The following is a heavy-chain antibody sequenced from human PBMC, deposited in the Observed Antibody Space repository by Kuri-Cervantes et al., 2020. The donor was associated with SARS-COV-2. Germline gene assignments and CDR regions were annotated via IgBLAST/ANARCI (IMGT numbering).Heavy chain of an antibody. Sequence: GESLKISCAASGFTFSSYAMHWVRQAPGKGLEWVAVISYDGSNKYYADSVKGRFTISRDSSKNSLYLQMNSLRAEDTALYYCAKVFGVGSNIKYFDYWGQGTVVTVSS. V-gene: IGHV3-30-3*01. CDR1: GFTFSSYA. D-gene: IGHD3-10*02. CDR2: ISYDGSNK. CDR3: AKVFGVGSNIKYFDY. J-gene: IGHJ4*02.